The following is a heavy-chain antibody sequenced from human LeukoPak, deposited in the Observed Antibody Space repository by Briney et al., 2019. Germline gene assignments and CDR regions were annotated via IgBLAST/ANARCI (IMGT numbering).Heavy chain of an antibody. CDR1: GFTFDDYA. D-gene: IGHD3-10*01. V-gene: IGHV3-43D*03. CDR3: AKVLKNRWGVSPLYGMDV. Sequence: GGSLRPSCAASGFTFDDYAMHWVRQAPGKGLEWVSLISWDGGSTYYADSVKGRFTISRDNSKNSLYLQMNSLRAEDTALYYCAKVLKNRWGVSPLYGMDVWGQGTTVTVSS. J-gene: IGHJ6*02. CDR2: ISWDGGST.